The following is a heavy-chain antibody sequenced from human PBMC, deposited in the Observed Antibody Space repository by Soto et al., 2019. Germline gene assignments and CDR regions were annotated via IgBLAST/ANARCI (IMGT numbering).Heavy chain of an antibody. Sequence: GGSLRLSCAASGFTFSDHNMDWVRQAPGKGLEWVGRSRNKANSYTTEYAASVKGRFTISRDDSKNSLYLQMNSLKIEDTAVYYCARASRGGIAARQTLYGMDVWGQGTTVTVSS. CDR2: SRNKANSYTT. J-gene: IGHJ6*02. D-gene: IGHD6-6*01. CDR1: GFTFSDHN. CDR3: ARASRGGIAARQTLYGMDV. V-gene: IGHV3-72*01.